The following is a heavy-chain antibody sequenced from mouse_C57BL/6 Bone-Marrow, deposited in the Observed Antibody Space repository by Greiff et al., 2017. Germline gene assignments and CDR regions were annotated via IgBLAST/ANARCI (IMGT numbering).Heavy chain of an antibody. D-gene: IGHD1-1*01. CDR3: AIEGIVITTVVATGDYFDY. Sequence: QVQLQQPGAELVKPGASVKVSCKASGYTFTSYWMHWVKQRPGQGLEWIGRIHPSDSDTNYNQKFKGKATLTVDKSSSTAYMQLSSLTSEDSAVYYCAIEGIVITTVVATGDYFDYWGQGTTLTVSS. V-gene: IGHV1-74*01. CDR2: IHPSDSDT. J-gene: IGHJ2*01. CDR1: GYTFTSYW.